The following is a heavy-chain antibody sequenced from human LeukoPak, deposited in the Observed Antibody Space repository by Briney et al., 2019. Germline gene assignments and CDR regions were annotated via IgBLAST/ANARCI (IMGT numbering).Heavy chain of an antibody. D-gene: IGHD3-10*02. V-gene: IGHV3-48*03. Sequence: GGSLRLSCAAPGFTLSSYEMNWVRQAPGKGLEWVSYISSSGSTIYYADSVKGRFTISRDNAKNSLYPQMNSLRAEDTAVYYCAELGITMIGGVWGKGTTVTISS. CDR1: GFTLSSYE. J-gene: IGHJ6*04. CDR3: AELGITMIGGV. CDR2: ISSSGSTI.